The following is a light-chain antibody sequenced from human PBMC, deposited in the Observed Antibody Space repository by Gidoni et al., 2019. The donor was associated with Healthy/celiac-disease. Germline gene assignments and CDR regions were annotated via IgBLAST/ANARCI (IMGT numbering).Light chain of an antibody. V-gene: IGLV2-23*01. CDR1: SSDVVSYNL. J-gene: IGLJ3*02. CDR3: CSYAGSSTSLWV. CDR2: ECS. Sequence: SALTQPASVSGSPGQSITISFTGTSSDVVSYNLVSWYQQHPGKAPKRMLYECSKRPPGVSNRFSGSKSGNTASLTIAGLQAEDEADYYCCSYAGSSTSLWVFGGGTKLTVL.